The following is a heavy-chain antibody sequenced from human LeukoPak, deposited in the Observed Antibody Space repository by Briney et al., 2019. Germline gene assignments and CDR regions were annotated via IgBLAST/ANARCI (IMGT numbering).Heavy chain of an antibody. J-gene: IGHJ6*02. V-gene: IGHV3-21*01. D-gene: IGHD3-16*01. CDR1: GFTFSSYA. CDR2: ISSSSSSYI. CDR3: ARDLTSDYDLHGMDV. Sequence: PGGSLRLSCAASGFTFSSYAMSWVRQAPGKGLEWVSSISSSSSSYIYYADSVKGRFTISRDNAKNSLYLQMNSLRAEDTAVYYCARDLTSDYDLHGMDVWGQGTTVTVSS.